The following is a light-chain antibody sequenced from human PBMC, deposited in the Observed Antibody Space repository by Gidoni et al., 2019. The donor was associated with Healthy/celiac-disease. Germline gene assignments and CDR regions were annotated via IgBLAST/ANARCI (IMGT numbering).Light chain of an antibody. CDR3: QQYGSSPRT. J-gene: IGKJ4*01. CDR2: GAS. CDR1: QSVSSSY. Sequence: DIVLTQSPGTLSLSPGERATLSCRDSQSVSSSYLAWYQQKPGQAHRLLIYGASSRATGIPDRFSGSGSGTDCTLTISRLEPEDFAVYYCQQYGSSPRTFGGGTKVEIK. V-gene: IGKV3-20*01.